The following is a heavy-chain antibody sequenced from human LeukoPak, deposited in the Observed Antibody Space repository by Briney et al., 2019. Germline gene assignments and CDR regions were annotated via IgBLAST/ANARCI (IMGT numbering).Heavy chain of an antibody. CDR1: NYTFTSYG. J-gene: IGHJ1*01. V-gene: IGHV1-2*02. CDR3: ARSMAPSGSLYFQH. Sequence: ASVKVSCKASNYTFTSYGFSWVRQAPGQGLEWMGWINSKSGGTNYAQKFQGRVTMTRDTSISAAYMELSRLRSDDTAVYYCARSMAPSGSLYFQHWGQGALVTVSS. D-gene: IGHD6-13*01. CDR2: INSKSGGT.